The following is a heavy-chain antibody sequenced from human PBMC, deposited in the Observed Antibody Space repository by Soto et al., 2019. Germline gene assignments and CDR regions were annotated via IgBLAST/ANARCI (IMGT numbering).Heavy chain of an antibody. CDR1: GCSISSGGYY. Sequence: PXETLSLTCAVAGCSISSGGYYWSWIRQHRGKGLEWIGYIYYSGSTYYNPSLKSRVTISVDTSKNQFSLKLSSVTAADTAVYYCARAPYYYDSRGFVGFDYWGQGTLVTAPQ. J-gene: IGHJ4*02. D-gene: IGHD3-22*01. CDR2: IYYSGST. V-gene: IGHV4-31*11. CDR3: ARAPYYYDSRGFVGFDY.